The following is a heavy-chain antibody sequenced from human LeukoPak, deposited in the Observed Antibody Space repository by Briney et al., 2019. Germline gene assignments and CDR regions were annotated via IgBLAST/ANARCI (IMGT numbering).Heavy chain of an antibody. CDR3: ARDLRITMIVVATYDAFDI. V-gene: IGHV3-11*01. CDR2: ISSSGTSM. Sequence: GGSLRLSCAASGFTFGDYYMSWIRQAPGKGLEWLSYISSSGTSMDYADSVKGRFAISRDNAKNSLYLEMNSLRAEDTAVYYCARDLRITMIVVATYDAFDIWGQGTMVTVSP. D-gene: IGHD3-22*01. CDR1: GFTFGDYY. J-gene: IGHJ3*02.